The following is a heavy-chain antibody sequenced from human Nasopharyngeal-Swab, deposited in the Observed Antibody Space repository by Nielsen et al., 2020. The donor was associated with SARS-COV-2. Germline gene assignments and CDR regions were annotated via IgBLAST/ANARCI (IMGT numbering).Heavy chain of an antibody. CDR3: AKVRSWRLDAFDS. Sequence: GESLKISCAASGFTFSSYWMSWVRQAPGKGLEWVANIKQDGSEKYYVDSVKDRFTISRDNAKNSLFLQMDSLRAEDTAVYYCAKVRSWRLDAFDSWGQGTLVTVSS. V-gene: IGHV3-7*03. D-gene: IGHD6-13*01. J-gene: IGHJ4*02. CDR1: GFTFSSYW. CDR2: IKQDGSEK.